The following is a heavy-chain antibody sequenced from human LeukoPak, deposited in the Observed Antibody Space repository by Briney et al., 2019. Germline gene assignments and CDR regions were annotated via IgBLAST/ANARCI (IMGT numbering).Heavy chain of an antibody. D-gene: IGHD4-23*01. V-gene: IGHV4-61*05. CDR3: ARAFNYGGNFRNNWFDP. CDR1: GGSISSSSYY. CDR2: IYYSGST. Sequence: PSETLSLTCTVSGGSISSSSYYWGWIRQPPGKGLEWIGYIYYSGSTNYNPSLKSRVTISVDTSKNQFSLKLSSVTAADTAVYYCARAFNYGGNFRNNWFDPWGQGTLVTVSS. J-gene: IGHJ5*02.